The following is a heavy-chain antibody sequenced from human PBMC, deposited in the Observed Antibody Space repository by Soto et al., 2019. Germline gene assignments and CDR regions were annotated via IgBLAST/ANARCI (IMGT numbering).Heavy chain of an antibody. CDR3: ARDHYYDSSGYSYYFDY. D-gene: IGHD3-22*01. J-gene: IGHJ4*02. V-gene: IGHV1-18*04. Sequence: ASVKVSCKASGYTFTSYGISWVRQAPGQGLEWMGWISAYNGNTNYAQKLQGRVTMTTDTSTSTAYMELRSLRSDDTAVYYCARDHYYDSSGYSYYFDYWGQGTLVTV. CDR2: ISAYNGNT. CDR1: GYTFTSYG.